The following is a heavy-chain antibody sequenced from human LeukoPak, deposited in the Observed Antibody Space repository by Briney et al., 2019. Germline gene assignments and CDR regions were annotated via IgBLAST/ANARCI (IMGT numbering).Heavy chain of an antibody. J-gene: IGHJ4*02. V-gene: IGHV3-11*04. CDR3: AKDSYSEGDF. Sequence: GGSLRLSCAVSGFTFSDYYMNWIRQAPGKGLEWVSYISSSSLTIYYADSVKGRFTISRDNAKDSLYLQMNSLRAEDTAVYYCAKDSYSEGDFWGQGVLVTVSS. CDR1: GFTFSDYY. CDR2: ISSSSLTI. D-gene: IGHD5-12*01.